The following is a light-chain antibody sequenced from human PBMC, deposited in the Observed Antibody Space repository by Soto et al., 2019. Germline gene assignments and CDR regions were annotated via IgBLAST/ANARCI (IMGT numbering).Light chain of an antibody. J-gene: IGKJ1*01. Sequence: DIVMTQSPDSLAVSLGESATINCKSSQSVLSSSNNKNCLAWYQQKSGQPPKLLIYWASTRESGVPDRFSGSGSGTDFTLTISSLQAEDVAAYYCQHYYSIPWTFXQGTKADIK. CDR1: QSVLSSSNNKNC. CDR3: QHYYSIPWT. CDR2: WAS. V-gene: IGKV4-1*01.